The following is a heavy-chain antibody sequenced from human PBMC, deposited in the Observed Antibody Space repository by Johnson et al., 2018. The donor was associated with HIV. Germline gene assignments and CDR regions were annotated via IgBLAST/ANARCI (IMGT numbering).Heavy chain of an antibody. CDR2: ISYDGSNK. CDR3: ARDFGLFLGKDDAFDI. J-gene: IGHJ3*02. Sequence: QVQLVESGGGVVQPGGSLRLSCAASGFTFSTYAMHWVRQAPGKGLEWVAFISYDGSNKYYADSVKGRFTISRDNSKNTLYLQMNSLRAEDTAVYYCARDFGLFLGKDDAFDIWGQGTMVTVSS. D-gene: IGHD7-27*01. V-gene: IGHV3-30*04. CDR1: GFTFSTYA.